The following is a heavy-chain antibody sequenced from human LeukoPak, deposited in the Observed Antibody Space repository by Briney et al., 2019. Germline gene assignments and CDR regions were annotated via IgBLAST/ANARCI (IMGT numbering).Heavy chain of an antibody. CDR1: GESFSGYY. V-gene: IGHV4-34*01. CDR2: INHSGST. J-gene: IGHJ4*02. D-gene: IGHD3-10*01. Sequence: SETLSLTCAVYGESFSGYYWSWIRQPPGKGLEWIGEINHSGSTNYNPSLKSRVTISVDTSKNQFSLKLSSVTAADTAVYYCARGRGVTPVGGYFDYWGQGTLVTVSS. CDR3: ARGRGVTPVGGYFDY.